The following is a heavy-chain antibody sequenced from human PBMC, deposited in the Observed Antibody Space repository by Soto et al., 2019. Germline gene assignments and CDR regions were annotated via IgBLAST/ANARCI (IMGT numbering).Heavy chain of an antibody. J-gene: IGHJ4*02. V-gene: IGHV6-1*01. D-gene: IGHD1-26*01. CDR2: TYYRSKWYN. CDR3: ARGVRGSFAGFDY. Sequence: SQTLSLTCAISGDSVSSNSAAWNCIRQSPSRGLEWLGRTYYRSKWYNDYAPSVKSRISINPDTSKNQLSLQLNSVTPEDTAVYYCARGVRGSFAGFDYWGLGPLVTASS. CDR1: GDSVSSNSAA.